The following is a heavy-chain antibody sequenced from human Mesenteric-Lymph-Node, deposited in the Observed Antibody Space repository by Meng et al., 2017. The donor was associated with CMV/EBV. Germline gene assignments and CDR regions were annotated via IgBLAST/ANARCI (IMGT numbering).Heavy chain of an antibody. CDR2: INWNGGST. J-gene: IGHJ6*02. CDR3: ARDAVRYGMDV. Sequence: GESLKISCAASGFTFDDYGMSWVRQAPGKGLEWVSGINWNGGSTGYAVSVKGRFTISRDNAKNSLYLQMNSLRAEDTALYYCARDAVRYGMDVWGQGTTVTVSS. V-gene: IGHV3-20*04. CDR1: GFTFDDYG.